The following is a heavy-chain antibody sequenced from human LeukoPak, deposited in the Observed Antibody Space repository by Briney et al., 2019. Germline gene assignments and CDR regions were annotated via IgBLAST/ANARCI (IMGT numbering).Heavy chain of an antibody. J-gene: IGHJ4*02. D-gene: IGHD6-13*01. CDR2: IYTSGST. CDR3: ARTLIAAAGPLEGYYFDY. Sequence: SSETLSLTCTVSGGSISSYYWSWIRQPAGKGLEWIGRIYTSGSTNYNPSLKSRVTMSVDTSKNQFSLKLSSVTAADTAVYYCARTLIAAAGPLEGYYFDYWGQGTLVTVSS. CDR1: GGSISSYY. V-gene: IGHV4-4*07.